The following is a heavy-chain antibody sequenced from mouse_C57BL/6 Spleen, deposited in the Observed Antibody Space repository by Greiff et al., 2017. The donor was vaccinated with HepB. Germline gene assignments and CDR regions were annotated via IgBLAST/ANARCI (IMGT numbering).Heavy chain of an antibody. D-gene: IGHD1-1*01. Sequence: EVMLVESGEGLVKPGGSLKLSCAASGFTFSSYAMSWVRQTPEKRLEWVAYISSGGDYIYYADTVKGRFTISRDNARNTLYLQMSSLKSEDTAMYYCTRECYGSSYEAMDYWGQGTSVTVSS. V-gene: IGHV5-9-1*02. J-gene: IGHJ4*01. CDR1: GFTFSSYA. CDR2: ISSGGDYI. CDR3: TRECYGSSYEAMDY.